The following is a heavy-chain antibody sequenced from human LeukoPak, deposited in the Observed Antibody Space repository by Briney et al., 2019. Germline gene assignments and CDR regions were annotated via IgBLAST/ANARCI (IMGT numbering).Heavy chain of an antibody. CDR1: GGSIRSSYYY. CDR3: ARGVTMVRGALNY. CDR2: IKQDGSEE. J-gene: IGHJ4*02. Sequence: PSETLSLTCTVSGGSIRSSYYYWGWVRQAPGKGLEWVANIKQDGSEEYYVDSVKGRFTISRDNAQKSLYLQMNSLRAEDTAVYYCARGVTMVRGALNYWGQGTLVTVSS. V-gene: IGHV3-7*03. D-gene: IGHD3-10*01.